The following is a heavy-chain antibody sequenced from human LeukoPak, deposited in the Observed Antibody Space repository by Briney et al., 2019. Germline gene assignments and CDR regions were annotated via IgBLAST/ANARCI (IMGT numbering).Heavy chain of an antibody. V-gene: IGHV4-34*01. J-gene: IGHJ3*02. Sequence: SETLSLTCAVYGGSFNGYYWSWIRQPPGKGLEWIGEINHSGSTYYNPSLKSRVTILVDTSKNQFSLKLSSVTAADTAVYYCARRQKGTGAFDIWGQGTMVTVTS. CDR1: GGSFNGYY. CDR3: ARRQKGTGAFDI. CDR2: INHSGST.